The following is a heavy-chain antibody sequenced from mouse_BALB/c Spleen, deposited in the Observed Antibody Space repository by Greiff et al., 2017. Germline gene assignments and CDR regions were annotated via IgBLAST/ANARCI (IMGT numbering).Heavy chain of an antibody. V-gene: IGHV1-37*01. CDR3: GRGPTVVPYYFDY. J-gene: IGHJ2*01. D-gene: IGHD1-1*01. CDR2: INPYNGDT. CDR1: GYSFTGYF. Sequence: EVQLQQSGAELVRPGTSVKISCKASGYSFTGYFMNWVKQSHGKSLEWIGRINPYNGDTFYNQKFKGKATLTVDKSSSTAHMELLSLTSEDSAVYYCGRGPTVVPYYFDYWGQGTTLTVSS.